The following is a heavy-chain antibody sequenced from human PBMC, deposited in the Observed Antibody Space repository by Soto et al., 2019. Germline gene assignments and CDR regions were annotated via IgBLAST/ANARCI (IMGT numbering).Heavy chain of an antibody. V-gene: IGHV1-2*02. D-gene: IGHD5-12*01. CDR1: GDTFTDSS. Sequence: ASVKVSCKTSGDTFTDSSMHWVRQAPGQGLEWMGWINLNSGDTNYAEKFRGRVTMTRDTSIITAYMELTRLKSDDTAVDYCARDLGGYDLYGPDTWGQGTLVTVSS. CDR2: INLNSGDT. J-gene: IGHJ5*02. CDR3: ARDLGGYDLYGPDT.